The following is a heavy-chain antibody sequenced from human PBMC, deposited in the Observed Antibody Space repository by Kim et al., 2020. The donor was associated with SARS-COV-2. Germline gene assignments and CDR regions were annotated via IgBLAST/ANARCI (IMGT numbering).Heavy chain of an antibody. CDR1: GFTFSSYG. Sequence: GGSLRLSCAASGFTFSSYGMHWVRQAPGKGLEWVAVISYDGSNKYYADSVKGRFTISRDNSKNTLYLQMNSLRAEDTAVYYCAKGQYGMDVWGQGTTVTVSS. V-gene: IGHV3-30*18. J-gene: IGHJ6*02. CDR2: ISYDGSNK. CDR3: AKGQYGMDV.